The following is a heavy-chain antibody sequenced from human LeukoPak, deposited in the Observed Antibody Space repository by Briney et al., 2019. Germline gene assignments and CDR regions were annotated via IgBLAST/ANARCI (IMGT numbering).Heavy chain of an antibody. D-gene: IGHD4-23*01. V-gene: IGHV4-30-2*01. CDR2: IYHSGST. Sequence: SQTLSLTCAVSGGSISSGGYSWSWIRQPPGKGLEWIGYIYHSGSTYYNPSLKSRVTISVDRSKNQFSLKLSSVTAADTAVYYCARGGGNWIMTDASDEYFQHWGQGTLVTVSS. J-gene: IGHJ1*01. CDR3: ARGGGNWIMTDASDEYFQH. CDR1: GGSISSGGYS.